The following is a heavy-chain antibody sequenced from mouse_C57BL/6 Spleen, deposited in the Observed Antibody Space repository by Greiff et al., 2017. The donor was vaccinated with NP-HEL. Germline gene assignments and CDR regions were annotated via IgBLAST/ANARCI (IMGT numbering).Heavy chain of an antibody. Sequence: VHVKQSGAELVKPGASVKLSCTASGFNIKDYYMHWVKQRTEQGLEWIGRIDPEDGETKYAPKFQGKATITADTSSNTAYLQLSSLTSEDTAVYYCARRTTVASYAMDYWGQGTSVTVSS. CDR3: ARRTTVASYAMDY. CDR1: GFNIKDYY. V-gene: IGHV14-2*01. D-gene: IGHD1-1*01. CDR2: IDPEDGET. J-gene: IGHJ4*01.